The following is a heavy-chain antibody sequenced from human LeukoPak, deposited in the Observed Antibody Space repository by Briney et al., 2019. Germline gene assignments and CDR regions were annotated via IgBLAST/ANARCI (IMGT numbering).Heavy chain of an antibody. V-gene: IGHV1-2*02. CDR1: GYTFTGYY. CDR2: INPNSGGT. CDR3: ARVPSLRFLEWPPFDP. D-gene: IGHD3-3*01. Sequence: GASVKVSCKASGYTFTGYYMHWVRQAPGQGPEWMGWINPNSGGTNYAQKFQGRVNMTRDMSISTAHMELSRLRSDDTAVYYCARVPSLRFLEWPPFDPWGQGTLVTVSS. J-gene: IGHJ5*02.